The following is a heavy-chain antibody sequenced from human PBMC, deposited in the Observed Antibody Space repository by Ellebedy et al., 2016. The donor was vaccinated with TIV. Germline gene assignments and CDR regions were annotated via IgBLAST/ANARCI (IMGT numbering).Heavy chain of an antibody. CDR1: GYTFTSYG. D-gene: IGHD3-22*01. V-gene: IGHV1-18*01. J-gene: IGHJ4*02. Sequence: AASVKVSCKASGYTFTSYGISWVRQAPGQGPEWMGWISVYNDNTNYAQKFQGRVTMTTDTSTSTAYMELRSLRSEDTAVYYCGRMVYYDSSGYLSDYWGQGTLVTVSS. CDR2: ISVYNDNT. CDR3: GRMVYYDSSGYLSDY.